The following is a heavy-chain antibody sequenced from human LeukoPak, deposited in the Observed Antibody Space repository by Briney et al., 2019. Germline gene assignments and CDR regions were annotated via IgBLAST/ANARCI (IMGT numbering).Heavy chain of an antibody. J-gene: IGHJ6*02. CDR3: ARASEDIVVVPAAMGYYYYGMDV. D-gene: IGHD2-2*01. Sequence: SETLSLTCAVYGGSFSGYYWSWIRQPPGKGLEWIGEINHSGSTNYNPSLKSRVTISVDTSKNQFSLKLSSVTAADTAVYYCARASEDIVVVPAAMGYYYYGMDVWGQGTTVTVSS. V-gene: IGHV4-34*01. CDR1: GGSFSGYY. CDR2: INHSGST.